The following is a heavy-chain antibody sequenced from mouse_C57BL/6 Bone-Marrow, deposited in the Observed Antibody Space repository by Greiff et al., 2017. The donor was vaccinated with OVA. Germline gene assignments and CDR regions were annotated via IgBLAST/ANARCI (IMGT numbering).Heavy chain of an antibody. CDR1: GYTFTSYW. V-gene: IGHV1-59*01. Sequence: VQLQQPGAELVRPGPSVKLSCKASGYTFTSYWMHWVKQRPGQGLEWIGVIDPSDSYTNYNQKFKGKATLTVDTSSSTAYMQLSSLTSEDSAVYYCAREEAGMGNYWGQGTTLTVSS. CDR2: IDPSDSYT. CDR3: AREEAGMGNY. D-gene: IGHD4-1*01. J-gene: IGHJ2*01.